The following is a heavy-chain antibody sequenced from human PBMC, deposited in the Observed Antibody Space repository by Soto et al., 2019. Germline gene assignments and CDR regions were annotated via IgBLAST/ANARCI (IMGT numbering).Heavy chain of an antibody. J-gene: IGHJ4*02. CDR2: ISGSGGST. Sequence: GGSLRLSCAASGFTFSSYAMSWVRQAPGKGLEWVSAISGSGGSTYYADSVKGRFTISRDNSKNTLYLQMNSLKTDDTAVYYCTRVRLGSSRSSDYWGQGILVTVSS. V-gene: IGHV3-23*01. D-gene: IGHD6-19*01. CDR1: GFTFSSYA. CDR3: TRVRLGSSRSSDY.